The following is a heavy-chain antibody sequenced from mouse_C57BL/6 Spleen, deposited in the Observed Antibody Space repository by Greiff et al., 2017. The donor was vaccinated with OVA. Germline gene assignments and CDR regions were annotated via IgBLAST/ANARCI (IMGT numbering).Heavy chain of an antibody. CDR1: GYTFTSYW. CDR2: IDPSDSET. D-gene: IGHD3-3*01. Sequence: QVQLQQPGAELVRPGSSVKLSCKASGYTFTSYWMHWVKQRPIQGLEWIGNIDPSDSETHYNQKFKDKATLTVDKSSSTAYMQLSSLTSEDSAVYYCARSEGPAWFAYWGQGTLVTVSA. J-gene: IGHJ3*01. V-gene: IGHV1-52*01. CDR3: ARSEGPAWFAY.